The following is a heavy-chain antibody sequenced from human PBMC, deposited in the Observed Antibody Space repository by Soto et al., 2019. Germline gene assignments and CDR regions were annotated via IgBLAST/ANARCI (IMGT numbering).Heavy chain of an antibody. D-gene: IGHD6-13*01. V-gene: IGHV1-2*02. CDR1: GYTFTGYY. Sequence: ASVKVSCKASGYTFTGYYMHWVRQAPGQGLEWMGWINPNSGGTNYAQKFQGRVTMTRDTSISTAYMELSRLRSDDTAVYYCARDLLVAAGGYGMDVWGQGTTVTVSS. J-gene: IGHJ6*02. CDR3: ARDLLVAAGGYGMDV. CDR2: INPNSGGT.